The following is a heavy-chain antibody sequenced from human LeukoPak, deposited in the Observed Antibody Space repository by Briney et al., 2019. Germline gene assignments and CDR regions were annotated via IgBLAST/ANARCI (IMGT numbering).Heavy chain of an antibody. CDR1: GFTVSSNY. D-gene: IGHD3-10*01. J-gene: IGHJ4*02. CDR3: AKAHVPTMIRGVVSSD. Sequence: GGSLRLSCAASGFTVSSNYMSWVRQAPGKGLEGVSTISPSGGVTFYSDSVRGRFTISRDYSKDTLFLQMNSLRAEDTALYYCAKAHVPTMIRGVVSSDWGQGTLVTVSS. CDR2: ISPSGGVT. V-gene: IGHV3-23*01.